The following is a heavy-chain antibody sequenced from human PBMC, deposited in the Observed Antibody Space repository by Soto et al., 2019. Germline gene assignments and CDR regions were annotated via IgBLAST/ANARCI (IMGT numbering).Heavy chain of an antibody. CDR3: ARGPTTSYYYYMDA. V-gene: IGHV1-2*04. D-gene: IGHD4-17*01. Sequence: GASVKVSCKASGYTFTGYYMHWVRQAPGQGLEWMGWINPNSGGTNYAQKFQGWVTMTRDTSISTAYMELSRLRSDDTAVYYCARGPTTSYYYYMDAWGKGTTVTVSS. J-gene: IGHJ6*03. CDR2: INPNSGGT. CDR1: GYTFTGYY.